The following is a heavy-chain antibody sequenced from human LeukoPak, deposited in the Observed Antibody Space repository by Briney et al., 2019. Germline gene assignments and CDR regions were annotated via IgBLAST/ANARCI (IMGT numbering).Heavy chain of an antibody. Sequence: PSETLSLTCAVYGGSFSGYYWSWIRQPPGKGLEWIGFIHNSGSTNYNPSLKGRVTISVDTSKNQFSLKLSSVTTADTAVYHCSSGSGYRIENWGQGTLVTVSS. CDR3: SSGSGYRIEN. J-gene: IGHJ4*02. V-gene: IGHV4-59*01. CDR1: GGSFSGYY. CDR2: IHNSGST. D-gene: IGHD6-13*01.